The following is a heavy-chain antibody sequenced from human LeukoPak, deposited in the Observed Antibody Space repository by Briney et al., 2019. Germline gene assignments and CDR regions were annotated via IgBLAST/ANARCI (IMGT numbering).Heavy chain of an antibody. Sequence: ASVKVSCKASGGTFSSYTISWVRQAPGQGLEWMGWISAYNGNTNYAQKLQGRVTMTTDTSTSTAYMELRSLRSDDTAVYYCARDHCSSTSCYGDFDYWGQGTLVTVSS. CDR2: ISAYNGNT. CDR3: ARDHCSSTSCYGDFDY. D-gene: IGHD2-2*01. V-gene: IGHV1-18*01. J-gene: IGHJ4*02. CDR1: GGTFSSYT.